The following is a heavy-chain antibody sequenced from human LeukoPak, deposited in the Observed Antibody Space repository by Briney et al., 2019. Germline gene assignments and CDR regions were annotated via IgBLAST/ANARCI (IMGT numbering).Heavy chain of an antibody. J-gene: IGHJ4*02. CDR2: ISTYNGDT. CDR1: GYTFTRYG. V-gene: IGHV1-18*01. D-gene: IGHD6-19*01. Sequence: ASVKVSCKASGYTFTRYGITGVRQAPGQGLEWMGWISTYNGDTKYAQKLQGRVTLTRDTSTNTAYMELGSLTSDDTAVYYCARDPSNTSGWYIFFDFWGQGTLVAVSS. CDR3: ARDPSNTSGWYIFFDF.